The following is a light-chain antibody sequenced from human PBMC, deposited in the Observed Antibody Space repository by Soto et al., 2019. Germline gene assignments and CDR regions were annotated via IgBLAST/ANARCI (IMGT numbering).Light chain of an antibody. CDR1: SSDVGSYNL. CDR3: CSDAGRATYV. Sequence: QSALTQPASVSGSPGQSITISCTGPSSDVGSYNLVSWYQQYPGKAPKLIIFEVFKRPSGVSHRFSGSKSGNTASLTISGLQAEDEANYNCCSDAGRATYVFGGGTKLTVL. CDR2: EVF. J-gene: IGLJ2*01. V-gene: IGLV2-23*02.